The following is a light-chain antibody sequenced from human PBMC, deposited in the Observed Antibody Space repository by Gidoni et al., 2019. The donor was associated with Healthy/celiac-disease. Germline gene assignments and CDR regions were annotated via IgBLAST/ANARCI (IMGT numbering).Light chain of an antibody. J-gene: IGKJ2*01. CDR3: QQRSNWPSYT. Sequence: EIVLTQYPATLSLSPGGRATLSCRASQSVSSYLAWYQQKHGQAPRLLIYDASNRATGIPARFSGSGSWTDFSLTISSLEPEDFAVYYCQQRSNWPSYTFGQGTKLEIK. V-gene: IGKV3-11*01. CDR1: QSVSSY. CDR2: DAS.